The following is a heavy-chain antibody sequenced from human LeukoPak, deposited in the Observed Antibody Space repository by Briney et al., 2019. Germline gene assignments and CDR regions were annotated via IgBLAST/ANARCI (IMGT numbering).Heavy chain of an antibody. Sequence: SETLSLTCTVSGGSISSYYWSWIRQPPGKGLEWIGYIYYSGSTNYNPSLKSRVIISVDTSKNQFSLKVSSVTAADTAVYYCARRPDSSGYYYGFDYWGQGTLVTVSS. V-gene: IGHV4-59*08. CDR3: ARRPDSSGYYYGFDY. CDR2: IYYSGST. J-gene: IGHJ4*02. CDR1: GGSISSYY. D-gene: IGHD3-22*01.